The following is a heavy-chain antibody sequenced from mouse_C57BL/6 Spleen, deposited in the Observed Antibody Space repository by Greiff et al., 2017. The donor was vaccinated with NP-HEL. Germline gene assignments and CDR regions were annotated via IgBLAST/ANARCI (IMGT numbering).Heavy chain of an antibody. D-gene: IGHD1-1*01. V-gene: IGHV10-3*01. CDR1: GFTFNTYA. CDR3: VRDYYGSSYEGFAY. Sequence: DVMLVESGGGLVQPKGSLKLSCAASGFTFNTYAMHWVRQAPGKGLEWVARIRSKSSNYATYYADSVKDRFTISRDDSQSMLYLQMNNLKTEDTAMYYCVRDYYGSSYEGFAYWGQGTLVTVSA. CDR2: IRSKSSNYAT. J-gene: IGHJ3*01.